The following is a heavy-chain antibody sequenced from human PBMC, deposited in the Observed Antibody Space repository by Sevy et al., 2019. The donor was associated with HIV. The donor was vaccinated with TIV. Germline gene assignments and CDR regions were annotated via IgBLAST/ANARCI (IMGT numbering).Heavy chain of an antibody. D-gene: IGHD2-15*01. CDR2: ISSSSIYI. V-gene: IGHV3-21*01. J-gene: IGHJ4*02. CDR1: GFTFSSYS. Sequence: GGSLRLSCAASGFTFSSYSMKWVRQAPGKGLEWVSSISSSSIYIYYADSVKGRFTISRDKARNSLYLQMNSLGAEDTAVYYCARDPGFYCSGGSCYPRYYFDYWGQGTLVTVSS. CDR3: ARDPGFYCSGGSCYPRYYFDY.